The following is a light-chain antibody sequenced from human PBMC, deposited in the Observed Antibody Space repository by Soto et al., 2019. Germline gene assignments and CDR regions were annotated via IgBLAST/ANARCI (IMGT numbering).Light chain of an antibody. CDR3: QQRDNWPT. CDR2: DAS. Sequence: EIVLTQSPATLSLSPGERATLSCRASQSVDTYLAWYQQKPGQAPSLLIYDASNRATGIQARFSGSGSGTDFTLTISSLEPEDFAVYYCQQRDNWPTFGQGTRLEMK. CDR1: QSVDTY. V-gene: IGKV3-11*01. J-gene: IGKJ5*01.